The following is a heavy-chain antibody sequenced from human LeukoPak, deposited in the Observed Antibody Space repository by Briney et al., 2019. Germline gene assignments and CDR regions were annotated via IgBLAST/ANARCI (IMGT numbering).Heavy chain of an antibody. CDR3: AERPTCFPIGYDT. V-gene: IGHV4-39*02. CDR1: GASLSFTSHS. CDR2: FHSSGST. D-gene: IGHD1-1*01. Sequence: SETLSLTCTVSGASLSFTSHSWGWVRQSPGKGLEWMATFHSSGSTFYNPSLQSRATISADTSKTHFSLTLRSMTAADPPAYYCAERPTCFPIGYDTWGQVTLVTSSS. J-gene: IGHJ5*02.